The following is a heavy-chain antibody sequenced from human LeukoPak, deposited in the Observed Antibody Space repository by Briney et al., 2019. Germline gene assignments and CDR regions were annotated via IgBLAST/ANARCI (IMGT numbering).Heavy chain of an antibody. CDR3: ARDRIAVAGPKRNYYYYYGMDV. J-gene: IGHJ6*02. CDR2: INPNSGGT. D-gene: IGHD6-19*01. Sequence: ASVKVSCKASGYTFTGYYMHWVRQAPGQGLEWMGWINPNSGGTNYAQKFQGRVTMTRDTSISTAYMELSRLRSDDTAVYYCARDRIAVAGPKRNYYYYYGMDVWGQGTTVTVSS. V-gene: IGHV1-2*02. CDR1: GYTFTGYY.